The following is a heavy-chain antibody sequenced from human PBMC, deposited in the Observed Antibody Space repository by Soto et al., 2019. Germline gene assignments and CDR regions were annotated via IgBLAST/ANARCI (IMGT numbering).Heavy chain of an antibody. CDR1: GYTFTGYY. D-gene: IGHD5-12*01. CDR2: INPNSGGT. V-gene: IGHV1-2*02. J-gene: IGHJ6*02. Sequence: ASVKVSCKASGYTFTGYYMHWVRQAPGQGLEWMGWINPNSGGTNYAQKFQGRVTMTRDTSISTAYMELRRLRYDDTAVYYCARDSDIVDTSTFYYGMDVWGQGNTVTVSS. CDR3: ARDSDIVDTSTFYYGMDV.